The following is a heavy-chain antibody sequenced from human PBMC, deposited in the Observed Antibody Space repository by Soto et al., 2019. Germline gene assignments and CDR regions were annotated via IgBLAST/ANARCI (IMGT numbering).Heavy chain of an antibody. CDR1: GFTFSSYS. CDR3: ARDAVGRGYSGYVLFDY. D-gene: IGHD5-12*01. CDR2: ISSSSSTI. Sequence: GGSLRLSCAASGFTFSSYSMNWVRQAPGKGLEWVSYISSSSSTIYYADSVKGRFTISRDNAKNSLYLQMNSLRDEDTAVYYCARDAVGRGYSGYVLFDYWGQGTLVTVSS. V-gene: IGHV3-48*02. J-gene: IGHJ4*02.